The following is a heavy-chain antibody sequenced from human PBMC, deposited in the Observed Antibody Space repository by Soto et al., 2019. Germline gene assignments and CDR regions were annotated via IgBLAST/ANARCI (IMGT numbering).Heavy chain of an antibody. CDR2: IRNKPNGHTT. V-gene: IGHV3-72*01. J-gene: IGHJ4*02. CDR1: GFTFSGHY. D-gene: IGHD2-21*02. CDR3: SKTVITAPLFEY. Sequence: GGSLRLSCEGSGFTFSGHYMDWVRQAPGKGLEWLGRIRNKPNGHTTAYAASVKGRFTISRDDSKNLVYLQMNSLKSEDTALYYCSKTVITAPLFEYWGQGTLVTVSS.